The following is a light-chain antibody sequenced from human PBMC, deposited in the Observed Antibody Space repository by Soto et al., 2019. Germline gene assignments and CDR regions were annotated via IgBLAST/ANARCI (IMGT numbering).Light chain of an antibody. CDR1: QSVTSNY. CDR3: QQYGSSPPT. V-gene: IGKV3-20*01. J-gene: IGKJ1*01. CDR2: GAS. Sequence: EIVLTQSPGTLSLSPGERATLSCGASQSVTSNYLAWYQQKPGQAPRLLIHGASHRATGIPDRFSGSGSGTDFTLIITRLEPEDFAVFFCQQYGSSPPTFGQGTKVDIK.